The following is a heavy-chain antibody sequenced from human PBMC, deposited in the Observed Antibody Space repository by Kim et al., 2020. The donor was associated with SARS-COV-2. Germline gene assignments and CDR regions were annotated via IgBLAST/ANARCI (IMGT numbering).Heavy chain of an antibody. Sequence: GGSLRLSCAASGFTFSSYGMHWVRQAPGKGLEWVAVISYDGSNKYYADSVKGRFTISRDNSKNTLYLQMNSLRAEDTAVYYCAKSPGLDSWGQGTLVTVSS. CDR1: GFTFSSYG. CDR2: ISYDGSNK. V-gene: IGHV3-30*18. J-gene: IGHJ4*02. CDR3: AKSPGLDS.